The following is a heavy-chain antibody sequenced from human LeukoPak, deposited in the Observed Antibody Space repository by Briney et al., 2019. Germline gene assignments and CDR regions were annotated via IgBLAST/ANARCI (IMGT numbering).Heavy chain of an antibody. CDR1: GFTFSSYT. J-gene: IGHJ6*03. Sequence: PGGSLRLSCAASGFTFSSYTMNWVRQAPGKGLEWVSSISSRSNYIYYADSAKGRFTISRDNAKNSLYLQMNSLRAEDTAVYYCAKGGYSYGYFPYYMDVWGKGTTVTVSS. D-gene: IGHD5-18*01. V-gene: IGHV3-21*04. CDR2: ISSRSNYI. CDR3: AKGGYSYGYFPYYMDV.